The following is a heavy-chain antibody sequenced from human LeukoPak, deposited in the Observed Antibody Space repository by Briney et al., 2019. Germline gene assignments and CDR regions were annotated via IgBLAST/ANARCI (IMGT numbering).Heavy chain of an antibody. Sequence: PGGSLRLSCAASGFTFSSYSMNWVRQAPGKGLEWVSSISSSSSYIYYADSVKGRFTISRDNSKNTLYLQMNSLRPEDTAVYFCAKTGSSSWGYFDYWGQGTLVTVSS. CDR1: GFTFSSYS. J-gene: IGHJ4*02. V-gene: IGHV3-21*01. CDR2: ISSSSSYI. CDR3: AKTGSSSWGYFDY. D-gene: IGHD6-13*01.